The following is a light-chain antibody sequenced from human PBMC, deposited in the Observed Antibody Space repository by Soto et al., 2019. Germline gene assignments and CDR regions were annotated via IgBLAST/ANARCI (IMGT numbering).Light chain of an antibody. V-gene: IGKV1-39*01. Sequence: DIQLTQSPSSLSAFVGDRVTITCRASQSISSSLNWYQHKPGKAPNLLIYDASGLHSGVPSRFSGSGSGTDFTLTISSLQPEDFATYYCQQSYGIPRTFGQGTRLEI. CDR3: QQSYGIPRT. J-gene: IGKJ5*01. CDR1: QSISSS. CDR2: DAS.